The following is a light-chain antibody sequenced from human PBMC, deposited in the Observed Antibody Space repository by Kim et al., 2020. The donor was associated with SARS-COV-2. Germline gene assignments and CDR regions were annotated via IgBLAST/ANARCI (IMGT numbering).Light chain of an antibody. J-gene: IGLJ3*02. V-gene: IGLV3-19*01. CDR2: GKN. Sequence: LGPTVLITCQGDSLRNYYASWSQQRPAQAPRLLIYGKNSRPSGISDRFSGSTSGNTASLTITATQAEDEADYFCSSRDSSGDNVMLFGGGTQLTVL. CDR1: SLRNYY. CDR3: SSRDSSGDNVML.